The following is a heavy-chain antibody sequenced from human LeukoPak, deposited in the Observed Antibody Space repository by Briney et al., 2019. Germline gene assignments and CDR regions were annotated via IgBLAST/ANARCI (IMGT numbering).Heavy chain of an antibody. Sequence: ASVKVSCKASGYTFTSYDIIWVRQASGQGLEWMGWINPNSGHTGYAQKFQGRVTMTRTTSMSTAYMELTSLTSEDSAVYYCARSIVGVRKRNDYWGQGTLVTVSS. CDR2: INPNSGHT. J-gene: IGHJ4*02. CDR1: GYTFTSYD. CDR3: ARSIVGVRKRNDY. D-gene: IGHD1-26*01. V-gene: IGHV1-8*01.